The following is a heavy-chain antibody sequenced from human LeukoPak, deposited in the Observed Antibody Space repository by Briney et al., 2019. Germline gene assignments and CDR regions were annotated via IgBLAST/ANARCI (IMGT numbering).Heavy chain of an antibody. D-gene: IGHD1-26*01. V-gene: IGHV1-2*02. J-gene: IGHJ5*02. CDR1: GYTFTGYY. CDR2: IDPNSGAT. CDR3: ARVGATYSGDP. Sequence: ASVKVSCKASGYTFTGYYMHWVRQAPGQGLEWMAWIDPNSGATNYAQKFQGRITMTRDTSISTAYMELSRLRSDDTAVYYCARVGATYSGDPWGQGTLVTVSS.